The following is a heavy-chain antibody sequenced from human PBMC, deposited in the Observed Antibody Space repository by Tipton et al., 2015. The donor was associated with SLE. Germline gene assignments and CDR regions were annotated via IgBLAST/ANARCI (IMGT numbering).Heavy chain of an antibody. CDR1: GYTFTGYY. CDR2: ISAYNGNT. J-gene: IGHJ3*02. V-gene: IGHV1-2*02. D-gene: IGHD3-22*01. CDR3: ARKDYYDSSGLGAFDI. Sequence: QSGAEVKKPGASVKVSCKASGYTFTGYYMHWVRQAPGQGLEWMGWISAYNGNTNYAQKLQGRVTMTRDTSTSTVYMELSSLRSEDTAVYYCARKDYYDSSGLGAFDIWGQGTMVTVSS.